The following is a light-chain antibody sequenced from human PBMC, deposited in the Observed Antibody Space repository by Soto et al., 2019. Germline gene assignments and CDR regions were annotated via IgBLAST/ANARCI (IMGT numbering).Light chain of an antibody. CDR3: AAWDDSLNAHG. J-gene: IGLJ1*01. CDR1: SSNIGSNN. Sequence: VLTQPFSASGTPGQRVTISCSGSSSNIGSNNVNWYQQLPGTAPKLLIYSNNQRPSGVPDRFSGSKSGTSASLAISGLQSEDEADYYCAAWDDSLNAHGFGTGTKVTVL. V-gene: IGLV1-44*01. CDR2: SNN.